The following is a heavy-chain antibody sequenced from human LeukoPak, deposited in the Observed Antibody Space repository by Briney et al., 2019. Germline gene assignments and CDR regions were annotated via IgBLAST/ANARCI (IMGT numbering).Heavy chain of an antibody. CDR2: IYYSGST. Sequence: SETLSLTSTVSGGSISSYYWSWIRQPPGKGLEWIGYIYYSGSTNYNPSLKSRVTISVDTSKNQFSLKLSSVTAADTAVYYCARDRGEDGYNTFDIWGQGTMVTVSS. D-gene: IGHD5-24*01. J-gene: IGHJ3*02. V-gene: IGHV4-59*01. CDR3: ARDRGEDGYNTFDI. CDR1: GGSISSYY.